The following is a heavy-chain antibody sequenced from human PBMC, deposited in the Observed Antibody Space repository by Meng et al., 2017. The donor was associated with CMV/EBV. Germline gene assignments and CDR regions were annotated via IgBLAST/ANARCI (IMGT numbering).Heavy chain of an antibody. J-gene: IGHJ4*02. V-gene: IGHV3-15*01. CDR3: TTPGELKYYDFWSGYYPFDY. Sequence: ASLGWVRQAPGKRLEWVGRLQGKTAGGTTNSATPVTGRFPISRDDSKNTLYLQMNSLKTEDTAVYYCTTPGELKYYDFWSGYYPFDYWGQGTLVTVSS. D-gene: IGHD3-3*01. CDR1: AS. CDR2: LQGKTAGGTT.